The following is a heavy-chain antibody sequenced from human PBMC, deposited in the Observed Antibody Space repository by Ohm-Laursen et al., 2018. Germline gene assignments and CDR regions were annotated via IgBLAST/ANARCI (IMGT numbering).Heavy chain of an antibody. Sequence: SLRLSCAASGFTFSNAWMSWVRQAPGKGLEWVGRIKSKTNGGTTDYAAPVKGRFTISRDDSKNTLYLQMNSLKTEDTAVYYCTRPISTATTGYYDYWGQGTLVTVSS. D-gene: IGHD4-17*01. J-gene: IGHJ4*02. CDR1: GFTFSNAW. CDR3: TRPISTATTGYYDY. CDR2: IKSKTNGGTT. V-gene: IGHV3-15*01.